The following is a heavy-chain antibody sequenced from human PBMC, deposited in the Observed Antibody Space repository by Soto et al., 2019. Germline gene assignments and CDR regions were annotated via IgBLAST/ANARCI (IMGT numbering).Heavy chain of an antibody. D-gene: IGHD3-10*01. CDR1: GGSISSYY. V-gene: IGHV4-59*01. CDR2: IYYSGST. J-gene: IGHJ5*02. Sequence: LTLTFTVSGGSISSYYWSWIRQPPGKGLEWIGYIYYSGSTNYNPSLKSRVTISVDTSKNQFSLKLSSVTAADTAVYYCARVTPGYGSGSHHWFDPWGQGTLVTVSS. CDR3: ARVTPGYGSGSHHWFDP.